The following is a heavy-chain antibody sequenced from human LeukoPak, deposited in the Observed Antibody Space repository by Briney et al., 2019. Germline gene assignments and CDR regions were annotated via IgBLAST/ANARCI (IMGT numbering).Heavy chain of an antibody. CDR2: MNPNSGNT. Sequence: EASVKVSCKASGYTFTSYDINWVRQATGQGLERMGWMNPNSGNTGYAQKFQGRVTMTRNTSISTAYMELSSLRSEDTAVYYCARGGIAARPSYGMDVWGQGTTVTVSS. CDR3: ARGGIAARPSYGMDV. D-gene: IGHD6-6*01. J-gene: IGHJ6*02. V-gene: IGHV1-8*01. CDR1: GYTFTSYD.